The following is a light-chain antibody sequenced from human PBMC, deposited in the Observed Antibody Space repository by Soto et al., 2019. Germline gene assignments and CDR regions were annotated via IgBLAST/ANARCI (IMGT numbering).Light chain of an antibody. CDR1: QSVSSSSY. Sequence: ESELTQSPGTLSLSPGESATLACRASQSVSSSSYLAWYQQKPGQAPRILIYGASSMATGIPDRFSGSGSGTDFTLTIGSLEPEESAGYYCQSYGSSRTFGQGTKVEIK. CDR2: GAS. CDR3: QSYGSSRT. V-gene: IGKV3-20*01. J-gene: IGKJ1*01.